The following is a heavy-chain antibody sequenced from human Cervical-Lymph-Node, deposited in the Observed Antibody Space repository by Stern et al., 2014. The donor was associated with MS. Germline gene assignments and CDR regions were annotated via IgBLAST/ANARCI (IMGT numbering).Heavy chain of an antibody. Sequence: EDQLVEYGGGLVQPGGSLRLSCAASGFNFSAYSMNWVRQAPGKGLEWLSYVISRSTSISDADYVKCRFTVSRDNAKKSFYLEMNNLRNEDTAAYYCARGNLDLWGPGTLVTVSS. CDR2: VISRSTSI. V-gene: IGHV3-48*02. J-gene: IGHJ5*02. CDR1: GFNFSAYS. CDR3: ARGNLDL. D-gene: IGHD1-14*01.